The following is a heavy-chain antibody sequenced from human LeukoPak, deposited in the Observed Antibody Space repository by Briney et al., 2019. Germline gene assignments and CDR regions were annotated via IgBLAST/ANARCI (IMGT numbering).Heavy chain of an antibody. Sequence: GGSLRLSCAASGFTFSIYAMSWVRHAPGKGLEWVSDIDGSGVTTYYADSVKGRFTISRDNSKNTLYLQMNSLRAEDTAVYYCAKDTQRGSYGYWGQGTLVTVSS. D-gene: IGHD1-26*01. J-gene: IGHJ4*02. CDR2: IDGSGVTT. CDR3: AKDTQRGSYGY. V-gene: IGHV3-23*01. CDR1: GFTFSIYA.